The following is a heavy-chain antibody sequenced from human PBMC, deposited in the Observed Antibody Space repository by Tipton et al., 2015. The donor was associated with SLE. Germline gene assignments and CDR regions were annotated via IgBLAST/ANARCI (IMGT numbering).Heavy chain of an antibody. CDR3: ARAEQQREPFDY. D-gene: IGHD6-13*01. CDR2: IYHSGST. CDR1: GGSISSSNW. Sequence: TLSLTCAVSGGSISSSNWWSWVRQPPGKGLEWIGEIYHSGSTNYNPSLKSRVTISVDKSKNQFSLKLSSVTTADTAVYYCARAEQQREPFDYWGQGTLVTVSS. V-gene: IGHV4-4*02. J-gene: IGHJ4*02.